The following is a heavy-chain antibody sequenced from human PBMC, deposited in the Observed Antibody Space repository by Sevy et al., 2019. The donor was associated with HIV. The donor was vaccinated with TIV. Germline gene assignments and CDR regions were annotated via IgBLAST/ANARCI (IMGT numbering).Heavy chain of an antibody. Sequence: GGSLRLSCAASGFTVSSNYMSWVRQAPGKGLEWVSVIYSGGSTHYADSVKGRFTISRDNSKNTLYLQMNSLRAEDTAVYYCARGSGNGGPREAFDIWGQGTMVTVSS. CDR2: IYSGGST. CDR3: ARGSGNGGPREAFDI. J-gene: IGHJ3*02. CDR1: GFTVSSNY. V-gene: IGHV3-53*01. D-gene: IGHD3-10*01.